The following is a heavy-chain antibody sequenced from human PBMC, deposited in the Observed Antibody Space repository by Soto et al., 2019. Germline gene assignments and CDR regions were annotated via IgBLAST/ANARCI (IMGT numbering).Heavy chain of an antibody. CDR2: ISYDGSNK. J-gene: IGHJ4*02. Sequence: SLRLSCAASGFTFSSYAMHWVRQAPGKGLEWVAVISYDGSNKYYADSVKGRFTISRDNSKNTLYLQMNSLRAEDTAVYYCAREQLRDGLQLAFDYWGQGTLVTVSS. CDR1: GFTFSSYA. D-gene: IGHD1-1*01. V-gene: IGHV3-30-3*01. CDR3: AREQLRDGLQLAFDY.